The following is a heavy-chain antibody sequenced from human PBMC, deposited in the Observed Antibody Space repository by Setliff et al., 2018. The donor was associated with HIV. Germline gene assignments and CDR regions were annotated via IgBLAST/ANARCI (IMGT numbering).Heavy chain of an antibody. V-gene: IGHV4-38-2*01. D-gene: IGHD2-8*02. CDR3: ARRGMWSYETGGNPTATFDY. CDR1: GFSISSRYY. J-gene: IGHJ4*02. Sequence: PSETLSLTCDVSGFSISSRYYWAWIRQPPGKGLEWVASIYFSGTPYYNPSLKNRVTISVDTSKNQLSLKLSSVTAADTAVYYCARRGMWSYETGGNPTATFDYWGQGVLVTVSS. CDR2: IYFSGTP.